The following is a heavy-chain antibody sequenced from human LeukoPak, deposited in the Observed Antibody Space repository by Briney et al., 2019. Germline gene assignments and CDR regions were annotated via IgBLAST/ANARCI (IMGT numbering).Heavy chain of an antibody. CDR1: GGAFTRSA. Sequence: SVKVSCKASGGAFTRSAISWVRQAPGQGLEWMGGIIPILGTANYAQKFQGRVTITADESTSTAYIEVSSLRSEDAAVFYCARAYIIYDFFDYWGQGILVTVSS. CDR3: ARAYIIYDFFDY. V-gene: IGHV1-69*01. CDR2: IIPILGTA. D-gene: IGHD5/OR15-5a*01. J-gene: IGHJ4*02.